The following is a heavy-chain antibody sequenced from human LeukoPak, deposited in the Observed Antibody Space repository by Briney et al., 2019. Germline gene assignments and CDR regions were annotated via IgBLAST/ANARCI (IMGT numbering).Heavy chain of an antibody. CDR2: ISTSGSII. CDR3: ARDLRYYDILTGYCY. Sequence: GGSLRLSCAASGFTFSDYEMNWVSQAPGKGLEWILHISTSGSIIHYADSVKGRFTISRDNAKNSLYLQMNSLRAEDTAVYYCARDLRYYDILTGYCYWGQGTLVTVSS. V-gene: IGHV3-48*03. CDR1: GFTFSDYE. J-gene: IGHJ4*02. D-gene: IGHD3-9*01.